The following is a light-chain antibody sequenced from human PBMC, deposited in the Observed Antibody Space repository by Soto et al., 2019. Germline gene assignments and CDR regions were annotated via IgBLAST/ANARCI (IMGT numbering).Light chain of an antibody. J-gene: IGLJ2*01. CDR1: SSDVGGYKY. CDR2: EVS. Sequence: QSALTQPASVSGSPGQSITISCTGTSSDVGGYKYVSWYQQHPGKAPKLIIYEVSNRPSAISDRFSGSKSGNTASLAISGLQAEDEADYYCSSYTTTSTVLFGGGTQLTVL. CDR3: SSYTTTSTVL. V-gene: IGLV2-14*01.